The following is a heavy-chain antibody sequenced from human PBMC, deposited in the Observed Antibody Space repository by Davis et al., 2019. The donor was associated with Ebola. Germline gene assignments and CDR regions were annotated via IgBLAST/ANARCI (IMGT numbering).Heavy chain of an antibody. J-gene: IGHJ5*01. CDR2: VNPSGGNT. CDR1: GYSFTSHF. Sequence: AASVKVSCKASGYSFTSHFMHWVRQAPGQGLEWMGIVNPSGGNTNYAQQFQGRVTMTRDTSTSTVYLELHSLRSEDTAVYYCARGIIEGAANFWLDSWGPGTLVTVSA. V-gene: IGHV1-46*01. CDR3: ARGIIEGAANFWLDS. D-gene: IGHD1-26*01.